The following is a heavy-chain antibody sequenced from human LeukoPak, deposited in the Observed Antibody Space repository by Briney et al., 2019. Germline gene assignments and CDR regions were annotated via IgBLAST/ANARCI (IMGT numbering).Heavy chain of an antibody. CDR1: GYTFTRYS. D-gene: IGHD5-24*01. V-gene: IGHV1-46*01. J-gene: IGHJ1*01. CDR3: AREVGLGDGYAN. Sequence: ASVKVSCNASGYTFTRYSLHCVRQAPGQGLEWMGIINPSGGSTSYAQKFQGRVTMTRDTSTSTVYMELSSLRSEDTAVYYCAREVGLGDGYANWGQGTLVTVSS. CDR2: INPSGGST.